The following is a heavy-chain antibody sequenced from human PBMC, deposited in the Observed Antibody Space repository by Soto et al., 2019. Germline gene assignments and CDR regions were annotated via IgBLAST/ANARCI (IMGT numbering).Heavy chain of an antibody. J-gene: IGHJ6*02. Sequence: GESLKISCKGSGYSFAIYWIGLVLQMPGKGLEWMGIIYPGDSDTKYSPSFQGQVTISVDKSISTAYLQWSSLKASDTAMYYCARHRYNSGPTDNDMDVWGQGTTVTVSS. V-gene: IGHV5-51*01. CDR3: ARHRYNSGPTDNDMDV. D-gene: IGHD6-19*01. CDR1: GYSFAIYW. CDR2: IYPGDSDT.